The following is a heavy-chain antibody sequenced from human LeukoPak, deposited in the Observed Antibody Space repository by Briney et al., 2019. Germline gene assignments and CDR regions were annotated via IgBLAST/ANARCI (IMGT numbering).Heavy chain of an antibody. CDR3: ARERGYSYWSYFDY. CDR2: INHSGST. CDR1: GGSFSGYY. J-gene: IGHJ4*02. Sequence: PSETLSLTCAVYGGSFSGYYWSWIRQPPGKGLEWIGEINHSGSTNYNPYLKSRVTISVDTSKNQFSLKLSSVTAADTAVYYCARERGYSYWSYFDYWGQGTLVTVSS. V-gene: IGHV4-34*01. D-gene: IGHD5-18*01.